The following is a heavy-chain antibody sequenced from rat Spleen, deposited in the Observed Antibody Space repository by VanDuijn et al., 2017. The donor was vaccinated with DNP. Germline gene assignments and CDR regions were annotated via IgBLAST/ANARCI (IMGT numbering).Heavy chain of an antibody. CDR1: GFTFSDYY. CDR3: ARHRTIMPYYYAMDA. CDR2: ISYNGGSP. D-gene: IGHD3-8*01. J-gene: IGHJ4*01. V-gene: IGHV5-7*01. Sequence: EVLLVESDGGLVQPGRSLKLSCAVSGFTFSDYYMAWVRQAPAKGLEWVATISYNGGSPYYRDSVKGRFTISIDNAQSTLYLQMDSLRSEDTDTYYCARHRTIMPYYYAMDAWGQGASVTVSS.